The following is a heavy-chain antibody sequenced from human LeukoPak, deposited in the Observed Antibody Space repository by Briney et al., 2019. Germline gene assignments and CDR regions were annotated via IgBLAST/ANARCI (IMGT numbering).Heavy chain of an antibody. CDR2: IYYSGST. Sequence: SETLSLTCTVSGGSISSYYWSWIRQPPGKGLEWIGYIYYSGSTNYNPSLKSRVTISVDTSKNQFSLRLSSVTAADTAVYYCASSTPIYYHSGNLGKYYFDYWGQGTLVTVSP. J-gene: IGHJ4*02. CDR3: ASSTPIYYHSGNLGKYYFDY. D-gene: IGHD3-10*01. CDR1: GGSISSYY. V-gene: IGHV4-59*08.